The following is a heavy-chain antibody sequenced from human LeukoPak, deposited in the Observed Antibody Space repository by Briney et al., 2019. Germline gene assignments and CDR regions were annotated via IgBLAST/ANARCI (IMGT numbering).Heavy chain of an antibody. V-gene: IGHV5-51*01. CDR1: GYSFSTYW. CDR2: IYPGDSDT. D-gene: IGHD6-13*01. J-gene: IGHJ4*02. Sequence: GEFLKISCEGSGYSFSTYWVAWVRQMPGKGLEWMGIIYPGDSDTKYSPSFQGQVTISADKSISTAYLQWSSLKASDTAIYYCARQGYSSSWSDWGQGTLVTVSS. CDR3: ARQGYSSSWSD.